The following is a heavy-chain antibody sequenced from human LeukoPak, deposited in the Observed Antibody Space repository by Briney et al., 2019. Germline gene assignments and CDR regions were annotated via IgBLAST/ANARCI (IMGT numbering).Heavy chain of an antibody. CDR2: TNQDGTDK. V-gene: IGHV3-7*03. D-gene: IGHD1-26*01. CDR1: GFTFSGRW. Sequence: TGGSLRLSCAASGFTFSGRWMSWLRQAPGKGLEWVANTNQDGTDKYYVDSVKGRFTISGDNAKNSLYLQMNSLRAEDTAVYYCAREIVGTHKSRFDPWGQGTLVTVSS. J-gene: IGHJ5*02. CDR3: AREIVGTHKSRFDP.